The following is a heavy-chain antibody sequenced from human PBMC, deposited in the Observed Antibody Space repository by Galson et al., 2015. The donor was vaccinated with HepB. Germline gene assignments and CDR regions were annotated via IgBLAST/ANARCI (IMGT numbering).Heavy chain of an antibody. Sequence: SLRLSCAASGFIFSNYAMHWVRQAPGKGLEWVAVISYDGSNKFYADSVKGRFTISRDNSKNTLYLQMNSLRVEDTAVYFCAKSPTPKLWFGELPFDPWGQGTLVTVSS. J-gene: IGHJ5*02. CDR1: GFIFSNYA. CDR3: AKSPTPKLWFGELPFDP. CDR2: ISYDGSNK. V-gene: IGHV3-30*18. D-gene: IGHD3-10*01.